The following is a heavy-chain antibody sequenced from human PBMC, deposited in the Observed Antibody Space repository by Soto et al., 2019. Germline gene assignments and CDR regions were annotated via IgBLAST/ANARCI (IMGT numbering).Heavy chain of an antibody. V-gene: IGHV3-23*01. CDR3: AKDRRAGGNYGFYSDF. CDR1: GFTFSSYG. J-gene: IGHJ4*02. D-gene: IGHD1-7*01. Sequence: GGSLRLSCAASGFTFSSYGMTWVRQAPGKGLEGVSFSSATGAGTYYADSVKGRFTISRDNSKNTLYLQMTSLRADDTAAYYCAKDRRAGGNYGFYSDFWGQGALVTVSS. CDR2: SSATGAGT.